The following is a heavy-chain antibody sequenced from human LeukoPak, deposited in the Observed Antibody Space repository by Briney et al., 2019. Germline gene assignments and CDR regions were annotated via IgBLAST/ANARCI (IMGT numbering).Heavy chain of an antibody. V-gene: IGHV4-34*01. CDR2: INHSGST. J-gene: IGHJ4*02. CDR1: GGSFSGYY. Sequence: SETLSLTCAVYGGSFSGYYWSWIRHPPGKGLEWIGEINHSGSTNYNPSLKSRVTISVDTSKNQFSLKLSSVTAADTAVYYCARAGPWLLDYWGQGTLVTVSS. D-gene: IGHD5-18*01. CDR3: ARAGPWLLDY.